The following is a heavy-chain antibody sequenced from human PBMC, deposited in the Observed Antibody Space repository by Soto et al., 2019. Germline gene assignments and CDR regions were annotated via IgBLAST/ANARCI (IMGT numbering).Heavy chain of an antibody. Sequence: PSETLSLTCAVYGGSFSGYYWSWIRQPPGKGLEWIGEINHSGSTNYNPSLKSRVTISVDTSKNQFSLRLSSVTAADTAIYYCARDPYANAFDIWGRGTMVTVSS. D-gene: IGHD2-2*01. CDR2: INHSGST. CDR3: ARDPYANAFDI. V-gene: IGHV4-34*01. CDR1: GGSFSGYY. J-gene: IGHJ3*02.